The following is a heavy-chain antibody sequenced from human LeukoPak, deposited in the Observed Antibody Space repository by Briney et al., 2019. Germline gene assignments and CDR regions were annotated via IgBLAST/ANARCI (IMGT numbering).Heavy chain of an antibody. D-gene: IGHD2-15*01. Sequence: SETLSLTCTVSGGSISSYYWSWIRQPPGKGLEWIGYIYYSGSTNYNPSLKSRVTVSVDTSKNQFSLKLSSVTAADTAVYYCARDQGVPSGGLDYWGQGTLVTVSS. V-gene: IGHV4-59*01. J-gene: IGHJ4*02. CDR1: GGSISSYY. CDR2: IYYSGST. CDR3: ARDQGVPSGGLDY.